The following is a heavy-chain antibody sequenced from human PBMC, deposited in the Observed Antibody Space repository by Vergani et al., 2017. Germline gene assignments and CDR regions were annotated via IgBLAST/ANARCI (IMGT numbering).Heavy chain of an antibody. CDR1: GGSITSGSFY. CDR3: ARDSWTSELRGVYWFDT. CDR2: IPSSGTT. J-gene: IGHJ5*02. V-gene: IGHV4-61*02. Sequence: QVQLHESGPGLVKPSQTLSLTCTVSGGSITSGSFYWSWIRQPAGKGLEWIGRIPSSGTTNYNPPLKSRVTLSVDTSKNQLSLRMTSVTAADTAVYYCARDSWTSELRGVYWFDTWGQGTLVSVSS. D-gene: IGHD3-10*01.